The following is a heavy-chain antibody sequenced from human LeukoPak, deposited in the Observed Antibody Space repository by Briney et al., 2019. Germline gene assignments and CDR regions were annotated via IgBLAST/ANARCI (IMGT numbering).Heavy chain of an antibody. Sequence: ASVKVSCKASGHTLTSYYMHWVRRAPGQGLEWMGRINPSDGSTTYAQRFQGRITLSRDTSTSTVYMDLSSLRSEDTAVYYCAAWNGYSSDWYGPFDFWGQGTLVTVSS. CDR3: AAWNGYSSDWYGPFDF. CDR1: GHTLTSYY. J-gene: IGHJ4*02. D-gene: IGHD6-19*01. CDR2: INPSDGST. V-gene: IGHV1-46*01.